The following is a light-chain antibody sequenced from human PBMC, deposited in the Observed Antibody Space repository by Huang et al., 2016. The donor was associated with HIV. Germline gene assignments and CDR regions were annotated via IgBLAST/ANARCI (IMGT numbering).Light chain of an antibody. CDR1: QNVNTD. CDR3: QQYNNWPPLT. CDR2: GAS. V-gene: IGKV3-15*01. J-gene: IGKJ4*01. Sequence: EVVITQSPAILSVSPGERATLSCRASQNVNTDLDWYKHNPGQAPRLLIYGASTRATGIPARFSGNGSETEFTLTISSLQSEDFAIYYCQQYNNWPPLTFGGGTKVEIK.